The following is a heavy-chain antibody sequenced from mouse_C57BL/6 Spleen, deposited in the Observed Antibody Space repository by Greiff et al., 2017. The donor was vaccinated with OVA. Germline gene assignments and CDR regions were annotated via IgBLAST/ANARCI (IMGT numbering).Heavy chain of an antibody. J-gene: IGHJ2*01. CDR1: GFTFSSYA. D-gene: IGHD1-1*01. Sequence: EVHLVESGGGLVKPGGSLKLSCAASGFTFSSYAMSWVRQTPEKRLEWVATISDGGSYTYYPDNVKGRFTISRDNAKNNLYLQMSHLKSEDTAMYYCAKYYYGSSYVGYFDYWGQGTTLTVSS. V-gene: IGHV5-4*01. CDR3: AKYYYGSSYVGYFDY. CDR2: ISDGGSYT.